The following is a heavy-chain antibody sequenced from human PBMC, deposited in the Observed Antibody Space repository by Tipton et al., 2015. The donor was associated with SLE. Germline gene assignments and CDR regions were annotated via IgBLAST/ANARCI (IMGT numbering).Heavy chain of an antibody. CDR1: GGSISSYY. V-gene: IGHV4-34*01. CDR3: ARDSDYYYMDV. Sequence: TLSLTCTVSGGSISSYYWSWIRQPPGKGLEWIGEINHSGSTNYNPSLKSRVTISVDTSKNQFSLKLSSVTAADTAVYYCARDSDYYYMDVWGKGTTVTVSS. J-gene: IGHJ6*03. D-gene: IGHD3-10*01. CDR2: INHSGST.